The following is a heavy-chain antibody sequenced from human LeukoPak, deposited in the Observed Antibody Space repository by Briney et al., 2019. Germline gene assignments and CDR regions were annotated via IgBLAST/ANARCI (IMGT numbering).Heavy chain of an antibody. J-gene: IGHJ4*02. CDR1: GFTFSSHA. CDR2: ISGSGGST. D-gene: IGHD3-10*01. CDR3: AKARLALWFGESSHYYFDY. V-gene: IGHV3-23*01. Sequence: PGGSLRLSCAASGFTFSSHAMSWVRQAPGKGLEWVSAISGSGGSTYYADSVKGRFTISRDNSKNTLYLQMNSLRAEDTAVYYCAKARLALWFGESSHYYFDYWGQGTLVTVSS.